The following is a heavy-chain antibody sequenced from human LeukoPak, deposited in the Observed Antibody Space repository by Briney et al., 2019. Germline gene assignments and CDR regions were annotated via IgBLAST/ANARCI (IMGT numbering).Heavy chain of an antibody. CDR3: AKELSAGTGGGWEDYFDY. D-gene: IGHD6-13*01. Sequence: GGSLRLSCAASGFTFSNSGMHGVRHAPGKGLEWVAVISYDGSNKFYADSVKGRFTISRDNSKSTLYLQMNSLRAEDTAVYYCAKELSAGTGGGWEDYFDYWGQGTLVTVSA. V-gene: IGHV3-30*18. CDR2: ISYDGSNK. CDR1: GFTFSNSG. J-gene: IGHJ4*02.